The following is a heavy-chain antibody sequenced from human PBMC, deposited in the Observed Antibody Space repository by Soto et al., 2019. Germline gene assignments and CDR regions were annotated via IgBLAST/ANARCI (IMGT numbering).Heavy chain of an antibody. D-gene: IGHD6-6*01. CDR3: ARQTRIAAPFHY. CDR1: GGSISSYY. J-gene: IGHJ4*02. Sequence: ETLPLPCTVSGGSISSYYWSWIRQPPGKGLEWIGYIYYSGSTNYNPSLKSRVTISVDTSKNQFSLKLSSVTAADTAVYYCARQTRIAAPFHYWGQGPLVTV. V-gene: IGHV4-59*01. CDR2: IYYSGST.